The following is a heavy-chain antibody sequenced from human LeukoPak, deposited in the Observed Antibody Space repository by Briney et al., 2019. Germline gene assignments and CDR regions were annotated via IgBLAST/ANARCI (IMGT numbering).Heavy chain of an antibody. J-gene: IGHJ3*02. CDR1: GGSISSYY. D-gene: IGHD6-19*01. CDR3: ARDRPRYSSGWNAFDI. CDR2: IYYIGST. V-gene: IGHV4-59*01. Sequence: SETLSLTCSVSGGSISSYYWMWIRPPPRRGLEWIGYIYYIGSTNYNPSPMSRVTISVDTSKNQFSLKLSSVTAADTAVYYCARDRPRYSSGWNAFDIWGQGTMVTVSS.